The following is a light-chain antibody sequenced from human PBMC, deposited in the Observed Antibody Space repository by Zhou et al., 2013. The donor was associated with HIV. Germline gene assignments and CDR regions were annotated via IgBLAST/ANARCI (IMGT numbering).Light chain of an antibody. V-gene: IGKV3D-20*02. CDR1: QFVTSRK. Sequence: EIVLTQSPGTLSLSPGDRATLSCRASQFVTSRKLAWYQQKPGQAPRLLIHGASSRATAIPDRFSGSGSGTDFTLTISSLEPEDFAVYYCQQRSNWLTFGGGTKVEI. J-gene: IGKJ4*01. CDR2: GAS. CDR3: QQRSNWLT.